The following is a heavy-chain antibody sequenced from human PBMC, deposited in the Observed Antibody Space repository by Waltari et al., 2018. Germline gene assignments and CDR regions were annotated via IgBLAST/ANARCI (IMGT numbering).Heavy chain of an antibody. CDR3: ARASTGYCSDGSCLSGA. J-gene: IGHJ5*02. V-gene: IGHV3-48*01. CDR2: ISSSSSTI. Sequence: EVQLVESGGGLVQPGGSLRLSCAASGFTFRSYRMNWVRQAPGKGLEWVSYISSSSSTIYYADSVKGRFTISRDNAKNSLYLQMNSLRAEDTAVYYCARASTGYCSDGSCLSGAWGQGTLVTVSS. CDR1: GFTFRSYR. D-gene: IGHD2-15*01.